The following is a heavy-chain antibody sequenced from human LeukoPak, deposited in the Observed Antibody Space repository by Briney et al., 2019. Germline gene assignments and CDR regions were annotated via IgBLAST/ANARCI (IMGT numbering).Heavy chain of an antibody. Sequence: ASVKVSCKASGYTFTSYGISWVRQAPGQGLEWMGWISAYNGNTNYAQKLQGRVTMTTDTSTSTAYMELRSLRSDDTAVYYCARDPRYGGNSLYMDVWGKGTTVTVSS. J-gene: IGHJ6*03. V-gene: IGHV1-18*01. CDR2: ISAYNGNT. D-gene: IGHD4-23*01. CDR3: ARDPRYGGNSLYMDV. CDR1: GYTFTSYG.